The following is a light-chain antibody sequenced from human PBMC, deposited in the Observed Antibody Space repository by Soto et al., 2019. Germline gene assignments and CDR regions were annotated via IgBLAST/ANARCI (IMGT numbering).Light chain of an antibody. CDR1: QSVRNNW. V-gene: IGKV3-20*01. Sequence: EFVLTQSPGTLSLSPGERATLFCRASQSVRNNWLAWYQQKPGQAPRLLMYDASTRATGIPDRFSGSGSGTDFTLTITRLEPEDVAVYYCQQHASSPPSWTFGQGTKVEIK. CDR3: QQHASSPPSWT. CDR2: DAS. J-gene: IGKJ1*01.